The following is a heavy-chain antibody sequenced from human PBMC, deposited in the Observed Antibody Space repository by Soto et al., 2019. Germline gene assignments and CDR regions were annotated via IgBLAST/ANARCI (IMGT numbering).Heavy chain of an antibody. Sequence: QVQLVQSGAEVKKPGSSVKVSCKASGGTFSSYAISWVRQAPGQGLERMGGIIPIFGTANYAQKFQGRVTITADESTRTAYMELSSLRSEDTAVSYCARAGRGYCISTSCSIDYWGQGTLVTVSS. CDR2: IIPIFGTA. V-gene: IGHV1-69*12. J-gene: IGHJ4*02. D-gene: IGHD2-2*01. CDR3: ARAGRGYCISTSCSIDY. CDR1: GGTFSSYA.